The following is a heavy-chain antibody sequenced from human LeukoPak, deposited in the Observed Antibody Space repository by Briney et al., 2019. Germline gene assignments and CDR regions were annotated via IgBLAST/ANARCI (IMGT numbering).Heavy chain of an antibody. Sequence: SSVKVSCKASGCTFSSYAISWVRQAPGQGLEWMGGIIPIFGTANYAQKFQGRVTITADKSTSTACMELISLRSEDTAVYYCASFIVVVPAFTQHRKDYFDYWGQGTLVTVSS. D-gene: IGHD2-2*01. CDR3: ASFIVVVPAFTQHRKDYFDY. J-gene: IGHJ4*02. V-gene: IGHV1-69*06. CDR2: IIPIFGTA. CDR1: GCTFSSYA.